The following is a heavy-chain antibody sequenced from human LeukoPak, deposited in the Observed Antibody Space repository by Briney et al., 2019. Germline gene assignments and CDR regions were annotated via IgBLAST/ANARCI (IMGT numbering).Heavy chain of an antibody. CDR3: AKASEVGRGYFDY. J-gene: IGHJ4*02. V-gene: IGHV3-23*01. CDR1: GFSFSSYA. Sequence: PGGSLRLSCAASGFSFSSYAMSWVRQAPGKRLEWVSVISGSGGSTNYAASVKGQFTMSRDNSQNTLYLQMNSLRVEDTAVYYCAKASEVGRGYFDYWGQGTLVTVSS. CDR2: ISGSGGST. D-gene: IGHD6-13*01.